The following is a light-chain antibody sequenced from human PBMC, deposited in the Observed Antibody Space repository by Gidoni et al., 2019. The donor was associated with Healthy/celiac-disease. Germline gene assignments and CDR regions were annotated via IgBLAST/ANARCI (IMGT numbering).Light chain of an antibody. CDR1: QSVSSN. Sequence: EIVMTQSPATLSVYPGERATLSCRASQSVSSNLAWYQQKPGQAPRLLIYGASTRATGIPARFSGSGSGTEFTRTISSLQSEDFAFYYCQQYNHWPPWTFGQGTKVEIK. V-gene: IGKV3-15*01. J-gene: IGKJ1*01. CDR3: QQYNHWPPWT. CDR2: GAS.